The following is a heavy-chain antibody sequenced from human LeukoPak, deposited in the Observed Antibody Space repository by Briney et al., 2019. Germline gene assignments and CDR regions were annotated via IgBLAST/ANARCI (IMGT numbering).Heavy chain of an antibody. V-gene: IGHV3-7*01. CDR3: ARDPLNGALDI. CDR1: GFSFSGSW. J-gene: IGHJ3*02. Sequence: GGSLRLSCTASGFSFSGSWMSWLPQLPGKGLEWLADMNPDGSTIVYVDSVKGRFTISRNNAKNSVYLQMDGLRAEDTAVYYCARDPLNGALDIWGQGTLVTVSS. CDR2: MNPDGSTI.